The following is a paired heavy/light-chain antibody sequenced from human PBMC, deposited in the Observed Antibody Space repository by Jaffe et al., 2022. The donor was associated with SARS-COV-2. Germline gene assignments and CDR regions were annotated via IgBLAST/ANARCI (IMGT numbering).Light chain of an antibody. CDR3: HHYGTSPWA. Sequence: EIVLTQSPGTLSLSPGERATLSCRASQSVSSSSLAWYQQKPGQSPRLLIYGASSRATGIPDRFSGGGSGTGFILNISRLEPDDFAVYYCHHYGTSPWAFGQGTKVEIK. V-gene: IGKV3-20*01. CDR1: QSVSSSS. CDR2: GAS. J-gene: IGKJ1*01.
Heavy chain of an antibody. D-gene: IGHD3-10*01. Sequence: QVQLQESGPGLVKPSQTLSLTCNVSGGSITRGGNYWNWIRQHPGKGLEWLGSISYSGSTQYNPSLNSRAITSLDTSKNQFSLKLSSVTVADTAVYFCARSLSLFVSSSYGMDVWGQGTTVTVSS. CDR1: GGSITRGGNY. J-gene: IGHJ6*02. V-gene: IGHV4-31*03. CDR2: ISYSGST. CDR3: ARSLSLFVSSSYGMDV.